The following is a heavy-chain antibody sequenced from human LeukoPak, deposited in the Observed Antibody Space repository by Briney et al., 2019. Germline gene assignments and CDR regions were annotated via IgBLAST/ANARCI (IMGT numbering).Heavy chain of an antibody. J-gene: IGHJ4*02. CDR2: IKTGNGNT. D-gene: IGHD6-6*01. CDR1: GYTFISYA. V-gene: IGHV1-3*04. Sequence: ASVKVSCKASGYTFISYAIHWVCQAPGQGLEWMGWIKTGNGNTKYSQTFQGRVTITRDTSASTAYMELSSLRFDDTAVYYCAKVENSSSFDYWGQGTLVTV. CDR3: AKVENSSSFDY.